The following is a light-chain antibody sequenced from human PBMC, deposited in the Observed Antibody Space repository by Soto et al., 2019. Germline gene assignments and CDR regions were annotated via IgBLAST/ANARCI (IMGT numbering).Light chain of an antibody. CDR3: CSYAGTATV. CDR2: EVS. J-gene: IGLJ1*01. Sequence: QSALTQPASVSGSPGQSITISCTGTSSDVGGYNFVSWFQHHPGKAPKLMIFEVSNRPSGISNRFSGSKSGNTASLTISGLQAEDEADYYCCSYAGTATVFGTGTKVTVL. CDR1: SSDVGGYNF. V-gene: IGLV2-14*01.